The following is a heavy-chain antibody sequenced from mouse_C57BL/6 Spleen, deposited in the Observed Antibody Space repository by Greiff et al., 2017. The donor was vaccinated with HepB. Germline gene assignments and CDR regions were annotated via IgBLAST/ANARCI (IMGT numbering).Heavy chain of an antibody. V-gene: IGHV1-20*01. CDR2: INPYNGDT. Sequence: EVLLVESGPELVKPGDSVKISCKASGYSFTGYFMNWVMQSPGKSLEWIGRINPYNGDTFYNQKFKGKATLTVDKSSSTAHMELRSLTSEDSAVYYSARGGLLYYFDYWGQGTTLTVSS. CDR3: ARGGLLYYFDY. J-gene: IGHJ2*01. CDR1: GYSFTGYF. D-gene: IGHD3-1*01.